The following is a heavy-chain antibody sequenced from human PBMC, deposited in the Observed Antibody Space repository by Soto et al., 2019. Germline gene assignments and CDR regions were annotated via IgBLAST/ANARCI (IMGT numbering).Heavy chain of an antibody. CDR2: ISWNSGSI. J-gene: IGHJ3*02. V-gene: IGHV3-9*01. CDR1: GFTFDDYA. Sequence: EVKLVESGGGLVQPGRSLRLSCAASGFTFDDYAMHWVRQAPGKGLEWVSGISWNSGSIGYADSVKGRFTISRDNAKNSLYLQMNSLRAEDTALYYCAKDLRATGNGYYIDAFDIWGQGTMVTVSS. CDR3: AKDLRATGNGYYIDAFDI. D-gene: IGHD3-22*01.